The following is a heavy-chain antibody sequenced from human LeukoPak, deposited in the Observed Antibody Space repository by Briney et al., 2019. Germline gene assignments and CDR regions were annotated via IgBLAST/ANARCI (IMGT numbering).Heavy chain of an antibody. D-gene: IGHD6-13*01. J-gene: IGHJ4*02. CDR2: ISACNGNT. CDR1: GYTFTSYG. V-gene: IGHV1-18*01. CDR3: ARGKPYRSSWSLLDY. Sequence: ASVKVSCKTSGYTFTSYGISSVRQAPGQGIEWMGWISACNGNTDYAQKLQGRVTMTTDTSTSTAYMELSRLRSDDTAVYYCARGKPYRSSWSLLDYWGQRTLVTVSS.